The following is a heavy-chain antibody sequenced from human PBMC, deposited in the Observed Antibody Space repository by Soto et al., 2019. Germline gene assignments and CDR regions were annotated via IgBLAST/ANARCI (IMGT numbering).Heavy chain of an antibody. J-gene: IGHJ5*01. V-gene: IGHV3-23*01. CDR3: ARDRNGSYRPDCLDS. D-gene: IGHD1-26*01. CDR1: GFTFSSNA. Sequence: EVQLLESGGGLVQPGGSLRLSCAASGFTFSSNAMSWVRQAPGKGLEWVSVISGGGSRTYYADSVKGRFTLSRDNSKNTLYLQMNSVRVEDTAVYYCARDRNGSYRPDCLDSWGQGTLVTVSS. CDR2: ISGGGSRT.